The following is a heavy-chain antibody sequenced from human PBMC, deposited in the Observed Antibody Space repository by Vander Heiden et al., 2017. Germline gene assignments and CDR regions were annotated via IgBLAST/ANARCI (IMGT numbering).Heavy chain of an antibody. J-gene: IGHJ3*01. CDR1: VLSFSDYY. Sequence: QVQLVESGGGLVKPGGSLRVSCAAFVLSFSDYYMSWIRQAPGKGLEWVSFITSSGTATYYADSVKGRFTISRDNAKYSLFLQINSLRAEDTAVYYCARFGTGYGAIDFWGRGTVVTVSS. CDR3: ARFGTGYGAIDF. D-gene: IGHD3-10*01. V-gene: IGHV3-11*01. CDR2: ITSSGTAT.